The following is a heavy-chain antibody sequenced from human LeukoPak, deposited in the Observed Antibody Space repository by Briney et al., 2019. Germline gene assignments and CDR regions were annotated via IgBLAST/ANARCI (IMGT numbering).Heavy chain of an antibody. CDR1: GGSISSGDYY. CDR2: IYYSGST. Sequence: SDTLSLTCTVSGGSISSGDYYWSWIRQPPGKGLEWIGYIYYSGSTYYNPSLKSRVTISVDTSKNQFSLKLSSVTAADTAVYYCAREGDGYNDPFDYWGQGTLVTVSS. J-gene: IGHJ4*02. V-gene: IGHV4-30-4*02. D-gene: IGHD5-24*01. CDR3: AREGDGYNDPFDY.